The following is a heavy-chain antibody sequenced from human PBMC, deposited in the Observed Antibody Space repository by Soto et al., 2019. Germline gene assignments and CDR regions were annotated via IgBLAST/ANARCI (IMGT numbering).Heavy chain of an antibody. CDR2: IIPIFNST. J-gene: IGHJ4*02. CDR3: AREGRGKKAGYNGLVSLGY. Sequence: SVKVSCKVSGSRFSNYVISWVRQAPGHGLEWLGRIIPIFNSTKCAQNFQGRVTITADKSTSTASLELSSLRSDDTAVYYCAREGRGKKAGYNGLVSLGYWGQGTLVTVSS. CDR1: GSRFSNYV. V-gene: IGHV1-69*06. D-gene: IGHD2-2*02.